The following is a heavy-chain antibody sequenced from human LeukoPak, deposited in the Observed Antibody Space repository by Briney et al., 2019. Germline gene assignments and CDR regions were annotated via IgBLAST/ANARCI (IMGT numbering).Heavy chain of an antibody. CDR2: IMPNGETR. J-gene: IGHJ3*02. V-gene: IGHV3-64*01. Sequence: GGSLRLSCAVSGFSFSNYVMHWVRQAPGKGLEYVSAIMPNGETRGYANSMKGRFTISRDNSKNTLYLQMGSLRAEDMAIYYCARDRDGRFAFDIWGQGTLVTVSS. CDR1: GFSFSNYV. D-gene: IGHD2-8*01. CDR3: ARDRDGRFAFDI.